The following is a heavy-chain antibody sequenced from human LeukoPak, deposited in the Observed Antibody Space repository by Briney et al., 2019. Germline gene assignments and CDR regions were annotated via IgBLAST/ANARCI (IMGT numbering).Heavy chain of an antibody. CDR2: IYYSGST. D-gene: IGHD3-22*01. V-gene: IGHV4-39*07. CDR1: GGSISSSSYY. Sequence: SETLSLTCTVSGGSISSSSYYWGWIRQPPGKGLEWIGSIYYSGSTNYNPSLKSRVTISVNTSKNQFSLKLSSVTAADTAVYYCVGSDYYDSSGYYVYWGQGTLVTVSS. J-gene: IGHJ4*02. CDR3: VGSDYYDSSGYYVY.